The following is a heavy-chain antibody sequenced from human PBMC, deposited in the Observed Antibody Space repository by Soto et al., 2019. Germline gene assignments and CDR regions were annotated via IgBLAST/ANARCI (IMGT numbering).Heavy chain of an antibody. CDR3: ARREDTAMGPDYYYYGMDV. CDR1: GYTFTSYG. J-gene: IGHJ6*02. V-gene: IGHV1-18*04. Sequence: QVQLVQSGAEVKKPGASVKVSCKASGYTFTSYGISRVRQAPGQGLEWMGWISAYNGKTNDAQKLQGRVTITTDTSTSKAYMELRSLRSDDTAVYYCARREDTAMGPDYYYYGMDVWGQGTTVTVSS. CDR2: ISAYNGKT. D-gene: IGHD5-18*01.